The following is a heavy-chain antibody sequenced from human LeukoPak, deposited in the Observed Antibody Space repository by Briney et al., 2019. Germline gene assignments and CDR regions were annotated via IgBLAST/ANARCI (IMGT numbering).Heavy chain of an antibody. CDR1: GFTFSSYS. D-gene: IGHD5-18*01. CDR2: ISSSSSYI. CDR3: ARLYYSYGYDRYFDL. V-gene: IGHV3-21*01. Sequence: PGGSLRLSCAASGFTFSSYSMNWVRQAPGKGLEWVSSISSSSSYIYYADSVKGRFTISRDNAKNSLYLQMNSLRAEDTAVYYCARLYYSYGYDRYFDLWGRGTLVTVSS. J-gene: IGHJ2*01.